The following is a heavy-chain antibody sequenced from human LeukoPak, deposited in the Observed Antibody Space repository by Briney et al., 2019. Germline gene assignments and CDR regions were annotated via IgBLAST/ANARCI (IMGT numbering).Heavy chain of an antibody. V-gene: IGHV3-30*18. CDR1: GFTFSNYG. Sequence: GGSLRLSCAPSGFTFSNYGMHWVRQAPGKGLEWVAVISYDGSNKYYADSVKGRFTISRDNSKYTLYLQMNSLRVEDTAVYYCANRRGTAMLFDYWGQGTLVTVSS. J-gene: IGHJ4*02. D-gene: IGHD5-18*01. CDR2: ISYDGSNK. CDR3: ANRRGTAMLFDY.